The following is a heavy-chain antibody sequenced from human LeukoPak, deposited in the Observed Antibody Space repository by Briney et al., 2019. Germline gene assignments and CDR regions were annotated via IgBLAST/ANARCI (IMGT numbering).Heavy chain of an antibody. CDR1: GFTFSSYE. CDR3: ARSGTTGTTRWFDP. D-gene: IGHD1-1*01. Sequence: GGSLRLSCAGSGFTFSSYEMSWVRQAPGKGLEWVSSISSSSSYIYYADSVKGRFTISRDNAKNSLYLQMNSLRAEDTAVYYCARSGTTGTTRWFDPWGQGTLVTVSS. CDR2: ISSSSSYI. V-gene: IGHV3-21*01. J-gene: IGHJ5*02.